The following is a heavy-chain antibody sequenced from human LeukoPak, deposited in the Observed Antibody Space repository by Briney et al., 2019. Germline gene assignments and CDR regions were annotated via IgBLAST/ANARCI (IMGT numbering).Heavy chain of an antibody. V-gene: IGHV1-8*03. CDR2: MNPNSGDT. CDR3: ATWGD. J-gene: IGHJ4*02. CDR1: GYTFTNYP. Sequence: ASVKVSCKASGYTFTNYPINWVRQATGQGLEWMGWMNPNSGDTVYAPKFRGRFTVTRNASVNTAYMELSSLRSEDTAVYYCATWGDWGQGTLVTVSS. D-gene: IGHD3-16*01.